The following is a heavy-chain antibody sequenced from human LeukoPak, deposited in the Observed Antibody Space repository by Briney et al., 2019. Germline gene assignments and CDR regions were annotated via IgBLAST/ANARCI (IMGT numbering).Heavy chain of an antibody. D-gene: IGHD3-22*01. Sequence: SETLSLTCTVSGGSISSYYWSWIRQPAGKGLEWIGRIYSSGGTDYNPSLKSRVIMSVDTSKNHLSLKLTSVTAADTAVYYCARAGHGYYLLPLDYWGQGTLVTVSS. CDR1: GGSISSYY. J-gene: IGHJ4*02. CDR3: ARAGHGYYLLPLDY. CDR2: IYSSGGT. V-gene: IGHV4-4*07.